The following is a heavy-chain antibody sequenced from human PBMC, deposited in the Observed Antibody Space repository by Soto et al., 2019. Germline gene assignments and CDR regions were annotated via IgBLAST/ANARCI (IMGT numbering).Heavy chain of an antibody. D-gene: IGHD2-15*01. CDR3: AKGQYCSGGSCYFNPSDY. CDR2: ISYDGSNK. V-gene: IGHV3-30*18. CDR1: GFTFSSFG. Sequence: QVQLVESGGGVVQPGRSLRLSCAASGFTFSSFGMHWVRQAPGKGLEWVAVISYDGSNKKYADSVKGRFTISRDNSKNTXXLKMNSLRVEATAVYYCAKGQYCSGGSCYFNPSDYWGQGSLVTVSS. J-gene: IGHJ4*02.